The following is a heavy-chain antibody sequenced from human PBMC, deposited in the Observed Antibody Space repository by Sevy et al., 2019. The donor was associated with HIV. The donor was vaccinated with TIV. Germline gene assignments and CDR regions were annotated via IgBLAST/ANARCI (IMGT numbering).Heavy chain of an antibody. CDR1: GFSLNSYW. D-gene: IGHD6-13*01. CDR3: VRAIATADSF. J-gene: IGHJ4*02. CDR2: INQDGSVN. Sequence: GESLKISCVASGFSLNSYWMLWVRQAPGKGLEWVAKINQDGSVNYYADSVKGRFTISRDNARNLVSLQMNILRVEDTAVYYCVRAIATADSFWGQGTLVTVSS. V-gene: IGHV3-7*01.